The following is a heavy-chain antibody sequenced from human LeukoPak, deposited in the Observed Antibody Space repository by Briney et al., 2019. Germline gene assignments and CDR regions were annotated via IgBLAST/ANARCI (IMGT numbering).Heavy chain of an antibody. J-gene: IGHJ4*02. CDR2: INAGNGNT. D-gene: IGHD4-17*01. CDR1: GYTFTSYA. CDR3: ARCGDYKFFGY. Sequence: VGSVRVSCKASGYTFTSYAMHWVRQAPGQRLEWMGWINAGNGNTKYSQKFQGRVTITRDTSASTAYMELSSLRSEDTAVYYCARCGDYKFFGYWGQGTLVTVSS. V-gene: IGHV1-3*01.